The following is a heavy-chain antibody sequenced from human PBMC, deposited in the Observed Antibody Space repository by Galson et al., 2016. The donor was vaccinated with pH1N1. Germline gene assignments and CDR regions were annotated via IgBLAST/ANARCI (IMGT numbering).Heavy chain of an antibody. CDR2: IYWGDDK. CDR1: GFSLSTSGVG. V-gene: IGHV2-5*02. Sequence: PALVKPTQTLTLTCTFSGFSLSTSGVGVGWIRQPPGKALEWLALIYWGDDKRYSPSLKSRLTITKDTSKNQVVLTMTNMTPVDTATYYCARSDYGDYVGGLHYWGQRTLVTVSS. CDR3: ARSDYGDYVGGLHY. D-gene: IGHD4-17*01. J-gene: IGHJ4*02.